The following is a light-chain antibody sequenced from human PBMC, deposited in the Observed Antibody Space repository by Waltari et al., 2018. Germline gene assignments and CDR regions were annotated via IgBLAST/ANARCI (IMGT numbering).Light chain of an antibody. Sequence: QSGLTQPASVSGSPGQSITISCTGTSNDVGGYDYVSWYQHHPDKAPKFMIYDVNKRPSGVSARFSGSKSGNTASLTISGLQAEDEADYYCSSYTSRSSLVFGGGTKLTVL. CDR3: SSYTSRSSLV. J-gene: IGLJ2*01. CDR1: SNDVGGYDY. CDR2: DVN. V-gene: IGLV2-14*03.